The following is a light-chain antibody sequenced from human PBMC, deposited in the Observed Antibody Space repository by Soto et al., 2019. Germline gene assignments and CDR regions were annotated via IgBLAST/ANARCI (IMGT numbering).Light chain of an antibody. CDR2: GAS. Sequence: EIVLTQSPGTLSLSPGETVTLSCRASQSISSNYVAWFQHKPGQAPRLLIYGASSRAPGNPERFSGSGSGTDFSLTINRLGPEDSAVFYCQQYGYPQLTFGGGTKVDIK. J-gene: IGKJ4*01. CDR1: QSISSNY. CDR3: QQYGYPQLT. V-gene: IGKV3-20*01.